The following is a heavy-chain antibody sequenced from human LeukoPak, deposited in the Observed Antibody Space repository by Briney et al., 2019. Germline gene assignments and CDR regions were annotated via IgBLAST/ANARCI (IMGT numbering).Heavy chain of an antibody. D-gene: IGHD6-19*01. CDR3: ARGSGWSTDFDY. CDR1: GGSINSYY. V-gene: IGHV4-59*01. CDR2: IYYSGST. Sequence: SETLSLTCTVSGGSINSYYWSWIRQPPGKGLEWIGYIYYSGSTNYNPSLKSRVTISVDTSKNQFSLKLSSVTAADTAVYYCARGSGWSTDFDYWGQGTPVTVSP. J-gene: IGHJ4*02.